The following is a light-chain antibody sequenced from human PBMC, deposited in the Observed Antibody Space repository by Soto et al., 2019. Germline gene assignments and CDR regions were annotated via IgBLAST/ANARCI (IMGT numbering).Light chain of an antibody. V-gene: IGKV3-15*01. CDR3: QQYNNWPPFT. Sequence: EIVMTQSPGTLSVSPGERATLSCRASQNIRSNLAWYQQKPDQAPRLLIYETSTRAPGIPARFSGSGSGTEFTLTISSLQSEDFAVYHCQQYNNWPPFTFGPGTKVDIK. CDR1: QNIRSN. CDR2: ETS. J-gene: IGKJ3*01.